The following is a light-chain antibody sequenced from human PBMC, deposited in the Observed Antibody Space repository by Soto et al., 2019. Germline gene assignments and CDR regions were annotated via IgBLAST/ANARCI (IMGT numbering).Light chain of an antibody. CDR3: AAWDDSLNGS. CDR1: SSNIGSNP. J-gene: IGLJ3*02. V-gene: IGLV1-44*01. CDR2: SND. Sequence: SVLTQPPSASGTPGQRVTIACSGSSSNIGSNPVNWYQQLPGTAPKLLIYSNDQRPSGVPDRFSGSKSGTSASLAISGLQSEDEADYYCAAWDDSLNGSFGGGTKLTVL.